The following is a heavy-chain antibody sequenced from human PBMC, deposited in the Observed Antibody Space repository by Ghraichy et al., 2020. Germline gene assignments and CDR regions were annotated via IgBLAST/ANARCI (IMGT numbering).Heavy chain of an antibody. CDR3: AKGSGFSTGWWVDYFEY. V-gene: IGHV3-23*01. CDR1: GFTFSPYG. Sequence: GESLNISCAASGFTFSPYGMKWVRQAPGKGLEWVSGISGGGETIYHADSVKGRFTISRDNFKNTVYLQINNLRVEDTAVYYCAKGSGFSTGWWVDYFEYWGQGTLVTVSS. D-gene: IGHD6-19*01. CDR2: ISGGGETI. J-gene: IGHJ4*02.